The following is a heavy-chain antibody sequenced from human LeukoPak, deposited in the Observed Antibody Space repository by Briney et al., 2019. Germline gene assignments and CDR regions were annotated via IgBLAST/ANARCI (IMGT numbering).Heavy chain of an antibody. V-gene: IGHV3-30*02. Sequence: PGGSLRLSCATSAFTFRTYGMHWVRQAPGKGLEWVAFIRYDGSNKYYADSVKGRFTISRDNSKNTLYLQMNSLRAEDTAVYYCARGAYGSGSYGDNWFDPWGQGTLVTVSS. CDR2: IRYDGSNK. D-gene: IGHD3-10*01. J-gene: IGHJ5*02. CDR1: AFTFRTYG. CDR3: ARGAYGSGSYGDNWFDP.